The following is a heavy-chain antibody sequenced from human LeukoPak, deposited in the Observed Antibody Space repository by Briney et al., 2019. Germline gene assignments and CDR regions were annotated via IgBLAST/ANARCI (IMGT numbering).Heavy chain of an antibody. V-gene: IGHV3-48*04. CDR2: ISTSTTTI. CDR3: ARQYYDFWSGKNWFDT. D-gene: IGHD3-3*01. CDR1: GFTFSSYS. J-gene: IGHJ5*02. Sequence: GGSLRLSCEASGFTFSSYSMNWVRQAPGKGLEWISYISTSTTTIYYANSVKGRFTISRDNAKNTLHLQMNSLRAEDTAVYYCARQYYDFWSGKNWFDTWGQGNLVTVSS.